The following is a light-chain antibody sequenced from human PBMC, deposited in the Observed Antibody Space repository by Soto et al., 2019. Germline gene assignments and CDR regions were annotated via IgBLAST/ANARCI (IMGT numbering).Light chain of an antibody. CDR1: QSVSGY. CDR3: LQHYSWPWT. Sequence: EIVMTQSPGTVSVFPGETVTLSCMASQSVSGYLDWFHQKPGQAPRLVLLRIFTRAIGVPARFSGSGSETEFTLTISGLQSEDSGVYYCLQHYSWPWTFGQETKVDIK. CDR2: RIF. V-gene: IGKV3-15*01. J-gene: IGKJ1*01.